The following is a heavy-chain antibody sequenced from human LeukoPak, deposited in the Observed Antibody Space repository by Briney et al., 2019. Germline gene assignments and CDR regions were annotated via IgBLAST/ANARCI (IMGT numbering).Heavy chain of an antibody. Sequence: PSQTLSLTCTVSGGSISSGSYYWSWIRQPAGKGLEWIGRIYTSGSTNYNPSLKSRVTISVDTSKNQFSLKLSSVTAADTAVYYCARGGGSYHLDYWGQGTLVTVSS. CDR3: ARGGGSYHLDY. D-gene: IGHD1-26*01. CDR2: IYTSGST. J-gene: IGHJ4*02. CDR1: GGSISSGSYY. V-gene: IGHV4-61*02.